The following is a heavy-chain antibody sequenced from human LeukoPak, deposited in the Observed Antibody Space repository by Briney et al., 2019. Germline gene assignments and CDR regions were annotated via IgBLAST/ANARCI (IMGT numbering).Heavy chain of an antibody. CDR1: GFTFSSYA. CDR2: ISGSGGST. V-gene: IGHV3-23*01. D-gene: IGHD3-3*01. CDR3: ARDGEGFDY. Sequence: GGSLRLSCAASGFTFSSYAMNWVRQAPGKGLEWVSTISGSGGSTYNADSVKGRFTIARDNSKNTLYLQMNSLRAEDTAVYYCARDGEGFDYWGQGTLVTVSS. J-gene: IGHJ4*02.